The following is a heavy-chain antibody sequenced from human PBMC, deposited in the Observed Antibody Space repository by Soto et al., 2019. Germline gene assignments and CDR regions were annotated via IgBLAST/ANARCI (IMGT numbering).Heavy chain of an antibody. Sequence: QVQLVQSGAEVRKPGSSVTVSCKASGGTFSNYAISWVRQAPGQGLEWMGGIIPIVGTGSYAQKFQGRVTITADEPTTTAYMELSRLRFEGTAVYYCARVVILVPTASTHYYYHMDVWGPGTTVTVSS. CDR2: IIPIVGTG. J-gene: IGHJ6*02. CDR3: ARVVILVPTASTHYYYHMDV. D-gene: IGHD2-2*01. V-gene: IGHV1-69*01. CDR1: GGTFSNYA.